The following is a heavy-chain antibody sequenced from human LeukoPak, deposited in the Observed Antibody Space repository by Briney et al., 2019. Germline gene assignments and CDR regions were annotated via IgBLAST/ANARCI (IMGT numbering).Heavy chain of an antibody. CDR3: ARGRSGSSSGWPKRYYFDY. CDR2: FYNSGST. J-gene: IGHJ4*02. V-gene: IGHV4-59*12. D-gene: IGHD6-19*01. CDR1: GGSISSYY. Sequence: SETLSLTCTVSGGSISSYYWNWIRQPPGKRLEWIGYFYNSGSTNYNPSLKGRVTISVDTSRNHFSLNLSSVTAADTAVYYCARGRSGSSSGWPKRYYFDYWGQGTLVTVSS.